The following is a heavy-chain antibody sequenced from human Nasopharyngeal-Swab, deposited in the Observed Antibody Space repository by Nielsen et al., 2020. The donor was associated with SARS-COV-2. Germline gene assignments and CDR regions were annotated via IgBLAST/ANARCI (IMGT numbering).Heavy chain of an antibody. J-gene: IGHJ4*02. Sequence: SVKVSCKASGYIFTGYYMHWVRQAPGQGLEWMGRINPNSGGTNYAQKFQGRVTMTSDTSISTAYMELSRLRSDDTAVYYCASLSAVTTSDYWGQGTLVTVSS. D-gene: IGHD4-17*01. V-gene: IGHV1-2*06. CDR3: ASLSAVTTSDY. CDR1: GYIFTGYY. CDR2: INPNSGGT.